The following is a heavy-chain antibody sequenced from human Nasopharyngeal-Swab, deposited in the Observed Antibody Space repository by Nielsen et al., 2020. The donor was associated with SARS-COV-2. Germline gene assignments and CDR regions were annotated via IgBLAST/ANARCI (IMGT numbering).Heavy chain of an antibody. V-gene: IGHV1-69*13. D-gene: IGHD3-9*01. CDR3: ASGPYYDILTGYYPFDY. CDR1: GGTFSSYA. CDR2: IIPIFGTA. Sequence: SVKVSCKASGGTFSSYAISWVRQAPGQGLEWMGGIIPIFGTANYAQKFQGRVTITADESTSTAYMELSSLRSEDTAVYYCASGPYYDILTGYYPFDYWGQGTLVTVSS. J-gene: IGHJ4*02.